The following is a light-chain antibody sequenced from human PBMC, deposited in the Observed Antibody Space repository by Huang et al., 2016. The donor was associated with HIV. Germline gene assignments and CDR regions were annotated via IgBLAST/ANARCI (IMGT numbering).Light chain of an antibody. V-gene: IGKV1-5*03. Sequence: DIQMTQSPSTLSASIGDRVTITCRASQSINTLLAWYQQKPGRPPKFLIYKASSLETGVPSRFNGSGSGTEFTLTISSLQPDDLATYYCQQYKTYSVTFGQGTKLEIK. CDR2: KAS. CDR1: QSINTL. CDR3: QQYKTYSVT. J-gene: IGKJ2*01.